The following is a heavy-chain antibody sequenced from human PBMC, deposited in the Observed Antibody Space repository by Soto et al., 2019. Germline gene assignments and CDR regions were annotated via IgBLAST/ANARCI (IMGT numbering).Heavy chain of an antibody. Sequence: GGSLRLSCAASGFTFSSYGMHWVRQAPGKGLVWVSRIRDYGIINYADSVKERFIISRDTAKRAQYLQLNDVRAQYTALYYFERGRLEPFDHWGQRALVTVSA. V-gene: IGHV3-74*01. J-gene: IGHJ4*02. CDR3: ERGRLEPFDH. D-gene: IGHD1-1*01. CDR1: GFTFSSYG. CDR2: IRDYGII.